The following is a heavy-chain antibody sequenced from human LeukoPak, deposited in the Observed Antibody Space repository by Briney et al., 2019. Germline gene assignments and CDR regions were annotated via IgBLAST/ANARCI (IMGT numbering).Heavy chain of an antibody. Sequence: PGGSLRLSCAASGFTFSSYTMNRVRQAPGKGLEWVSSISSGSNYIYYTDSVKGRFTISRDNAKNSLYLQMNSLRAEDTAVYYCARDSSGWRLFDYWGQGTLVTVSS. V-gene: IGHV3-21*01. D-gene: IGHD6-19*01. CDR1: GFTFSSYT. J-gene: IGHJ4*02. CDR2: ISSGSNYI. CDR3: ARDSSGWRLFDY.